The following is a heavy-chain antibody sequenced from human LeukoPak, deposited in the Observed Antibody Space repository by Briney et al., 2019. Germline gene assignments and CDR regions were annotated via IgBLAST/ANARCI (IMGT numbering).Heavy chain of an antibody. V-gene: IGHV1-18*01. CDR3: ARFLGVVIRGSGYMDV. Sequence: GASVKVSCKASGYTFTSYGISWVRQAPGQGLEWMGWISAYNGNTNYAQKLQGRVTMTTDTSTSTAYMELRSLRSDDTAVYYCARFLGVVIRGSGYMDVWGKGTTVTVSS. CDR2: ISAYNGNT. D-gene: IGHD3-3*01. J-gene: IGHJ6*03. CDR1: GYTFTSYG.